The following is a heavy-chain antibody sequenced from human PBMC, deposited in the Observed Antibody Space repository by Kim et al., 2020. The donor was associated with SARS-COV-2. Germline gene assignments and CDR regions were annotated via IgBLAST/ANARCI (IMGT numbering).Heavy chain of an antibody. CDR2: ISAYNGNT. CDR3: ARSRTYSSSWYRGLGQMTEIDY. V-gene: IGHV1-18*01. Sequence: ASVKVSCKASGYTFTSYGISWVRQAPGQGLEWMGWISAYNGNTNYAQKLQGRVTMTTDTSTSTAYMELRSLRSDDTAVYYCARSRTYSSSWYRGLGQMTEIDYWGQGTLVTVSS. D-gene: IGHD6-13*01. J-gene: IGHJ4*02. CDR1: GYTFTSYG.